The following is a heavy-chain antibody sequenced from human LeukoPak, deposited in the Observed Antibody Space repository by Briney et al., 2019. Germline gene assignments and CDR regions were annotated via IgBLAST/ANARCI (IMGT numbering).Heavy chain of an antibody. J-gene: IGHJ4*02. CDR3: ARHLLVPAAIGLFDY. D-gene: IGHD2-2*01. CDR2: IYPGDSDT. CDR1: GYNFTTHW. V-gene: IGHV5-51*01. Sequence: GESLKISCKGSGYNFTTHWIGWVRQMPGKGLEWMGIIYPGDSDTKYSPSFQGQVTISADKSISTAYLQWSSLKASDTAMYYCARHLLVPAAIGLFDYWGQGTLVTVSS.